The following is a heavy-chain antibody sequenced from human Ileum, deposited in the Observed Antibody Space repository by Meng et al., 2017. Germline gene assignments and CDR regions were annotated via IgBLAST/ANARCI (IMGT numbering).Heavy chain of an antibody. CDR1: RSIFNTYA. J-gene: IGHJ4*02. CDR3: ASDPNWSTN. D-gene: IGHD1-1*01. CDR2: MGLSHSRG. V-gene: IGHV3-21*02. Sequence: AQLVESGGGLGKPGVSLRLSCVGSRSIFNTYAMTWVRQAPGKGLECVSSMGLSHSRGSYADSVKGRFTISRNNANSSLYLQMNSLRAEDTAIYYCASDPNWSTNWGQGTLVTVSS.